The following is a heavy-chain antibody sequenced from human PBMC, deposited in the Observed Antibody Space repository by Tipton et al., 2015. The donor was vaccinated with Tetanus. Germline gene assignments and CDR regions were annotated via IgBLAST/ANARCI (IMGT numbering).Heavy chain of an antibody. CDR2: IYYSGST. CDR1: GDSISSGDYY. D-gene: IGHD3-10*01. J-gene: IGHJ4*02. Sequence: LRLSCTVSGDSISSGDYYWSWIRQPPGKGLEWIGFIYYSGSTYYNPSLKSRVTISGDTSNNHFSLKLTSVTAADTAVYYCTRANHEFPKKGPFDSWGQGTLVIVS. V-gene: IGHV4-30-4*01. CDR3: TRANHEFPKKGPFDS.